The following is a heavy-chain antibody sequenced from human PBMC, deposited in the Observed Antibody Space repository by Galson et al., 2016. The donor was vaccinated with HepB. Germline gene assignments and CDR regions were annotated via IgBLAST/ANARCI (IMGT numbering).Heavy chain of an antibody. CDR2: IYQTGST. Sequence: TLSLTCAVSGGFISSGGYTWSWIRQPPGKGLEWIGSIYQTGSTYYNPSLKSRVTISVDGSKNQFSLKLDSVTAADTAVFYCARGVGYGLYYFDYWGQGTLVTVSS. CDR3: ARGVGYGLYYFDY. J-gene: IGHJ4*02. CDR1: GGFISSGGYT. D-gene: IGHD5-18*01. V-gene: IGHV4-30-2*01.